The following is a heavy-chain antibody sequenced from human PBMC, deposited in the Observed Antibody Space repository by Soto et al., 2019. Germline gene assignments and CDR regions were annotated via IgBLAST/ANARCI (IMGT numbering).Heavy chain of an antibody. Sequence: PGESLKISCAASGFTFDDYAMHWVRQAPGKGLEWVSGISWNSGSIGYADSVKGRFTISRDNAKNSLYLQMNSLRAEDTAVYYCAKESSSRRSSDYWGQGTLVTVSS. V-gene: IGHV3-9*01. J-gene: IGHJ4*02. CDR3: AKESSSRRSSDY. D-gene: IGHD6-13*01. CDR2: ISWNSGSI. CDR1: GFTFDDYA.